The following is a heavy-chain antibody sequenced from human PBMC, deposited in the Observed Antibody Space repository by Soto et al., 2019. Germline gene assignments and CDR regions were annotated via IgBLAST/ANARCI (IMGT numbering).Heavy chain of an antibody. D-gene: IGHD6-19*01. CDR2: IRHDGNI. CDR1: GYSISSGFY. CDR3: AIVGVAVPGPKGDFDY. J-gene: IGHJ4*02. V-gene: IGHV4-38-2*01. Sequence: SETLSLTCGVSGYSISSGFYWGWVRQPPGKGLEWIGSIRHDGNIYYSSSLKSRATISVDTSRNQFSLNLRSVTAADTAVYYCAIVGVAVPGPKGDFDYWGQGTLVTVSS.